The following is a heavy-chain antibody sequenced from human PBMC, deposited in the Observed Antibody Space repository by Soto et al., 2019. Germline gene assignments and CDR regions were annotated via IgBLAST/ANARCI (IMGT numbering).Heavy chain of an antibody. Sequence: SETLSLTCTVSGGFISSGGYYWSWIRQHPGKGLEWIGYIDYRGSTDYSPSLKSRVTISLDTSKNQFSLKLSSVTAADTAVYFCVRGVIHWALGTLVTVS. CDR2: IDYRGST. J-gene: IGHJ4*02. CDR3: VRGVIH. CDR1: GGFISSGGYY. V-gene: IGHV4-31*03. D-gene: IGHD6-13*01.